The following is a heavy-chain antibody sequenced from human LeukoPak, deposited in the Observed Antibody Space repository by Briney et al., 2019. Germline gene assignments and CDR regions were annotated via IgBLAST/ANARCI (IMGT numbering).Heavy chain of an antibody. D-gene: IGHD3-10*01. CDR3: AREVYYYGPGMEGYYYYGMDV. CDR1: GGSISSGSYY. Sequence: PSQTLSLTCTVSGGSISSGSYYWSWIRQPAGKGLEWIGRIYTSGSTNYSPSLKSRVTISVDTSKNQFSLKLSSVTAADTAVYYCAREVYYYGPGMEGYYYYGMDVWGQGTTVTVSS. J-gene: IGHJ6*02. V-gene: IGHV4-61*02. CDR2: IYTSGST.